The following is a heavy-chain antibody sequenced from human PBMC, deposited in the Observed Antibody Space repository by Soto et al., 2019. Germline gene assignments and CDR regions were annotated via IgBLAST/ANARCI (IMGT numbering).Heavy chain of an antibody. Sequence: HPGGSLRLSCAASGFTFSHYVLSWVRQSPERGLEWVSSISGSGSSVYVADSVGGRFIMSRDLSTNTVSLQMNSLRAEDTAVYYCAKVRASYLSASYFYYGLDVWGQGTTVTVSS. CDR1: GFTFSHYV. CDR2: ISGSGSSV. V-gene: IGHV3-23*01. D-gene: IGHD3-10*01. J-gene: IGHJ6*02. CDR3: AKVRASYLSASYFYYGLDV.